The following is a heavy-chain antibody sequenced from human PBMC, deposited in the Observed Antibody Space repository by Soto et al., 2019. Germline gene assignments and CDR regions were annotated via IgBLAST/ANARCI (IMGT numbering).Heavy chain of an antibody. J-gene: IGHJ3*02. CDR3: ARDLKYHAIFTGYLGIYAFDI. D-gene: IGHD3-9*01. CDR1: GGSISSSNW. V-gene: IGHV4-4*02. CDR2: IYHSGST. Sequence: GTLSLTCAVSGGSISSSNWWRWVRQPPGKGLEWIGEIYHSGSTNYNPSLKSRVTISVDKSKNQFSLKLSSVTAADTAVYYCARDLKYHAIFTGYLGIYAFDIWGQGTMVTVSS.